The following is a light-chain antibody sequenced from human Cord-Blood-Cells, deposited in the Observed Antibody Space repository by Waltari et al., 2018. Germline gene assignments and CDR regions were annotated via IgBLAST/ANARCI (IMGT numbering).Light chain of an antibody. Sequence: QSALTQPRSVSGSPGQSVTISCTGTSSDVGGYNYVSWYQQHPGKAPKLMIYDVSKRPSGVPGRFSGSKSGNTASLAISGLQAEDEADYCCCAYAGSYTFVVFGGGTKLTVL. CDR3: CAYAGSYTFVV. J-gene: IGLJ2*01. V-gene: IGLV2-11*01. CDR2: DVS. CDR1: SSDVGGYNY.